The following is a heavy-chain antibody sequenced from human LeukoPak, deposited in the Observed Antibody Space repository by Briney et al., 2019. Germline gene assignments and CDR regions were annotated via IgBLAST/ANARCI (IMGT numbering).Heavy chain of an antibody. CDR3: ARERGSGSYHPFDP. J-gene: IGHJ5*02. D-gene: IGHD3-10*01. V-gene: IGHV3-7*01. Sequence: GGSLRLSCVASGFTFSSYWMSWVRQTPGKGLEWAANIKQDGSEKNYVDSVKGRFTISRDNAKNSLYLQMNSLRADDTAVYYCARERGSGSYHPFDPWGQGTLVTVSS. CDR1: GFTFSSYW. CDR2: IKQDGSEK.